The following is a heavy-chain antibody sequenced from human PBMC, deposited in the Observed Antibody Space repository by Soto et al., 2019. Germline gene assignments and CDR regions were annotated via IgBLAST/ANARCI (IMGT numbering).Heavy chain of an antibody. D-gene: IGHD7-27*01. CDR1: GFAITNYE. Sequence: PGASLRLSCAAHGFAITNYEMNWIRHAPGKGLEWVSYIGRSGSPIYYTDFVKGRFTISTDSAKKSLSLQMDSLRAEDTALYYCARDPGTLGSTDAFDIWGQGTVVTVSS. V-gene: IGHV3-48*03. CDR3: ARDPGTLGSTDAFDI. J-gene: IGHJ3*02. CDR2: IGRSGSPI.